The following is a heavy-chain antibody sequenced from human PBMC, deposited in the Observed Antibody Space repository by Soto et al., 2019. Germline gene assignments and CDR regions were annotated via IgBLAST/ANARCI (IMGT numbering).Heavy chain of an antibody. D-gene: IGHD3-3*01. V-gene: IGHV1-69*02. CDR1: GGTFSSYT. Sequence: SVKVSCKASGGTFSSYTIGWVRQAPGQGLEWMGRIIPILGIANYAQKFQGRVTITADKSTSTAYMELSSLRSEDTAVYYCAINDYDFWSGYSNGFDYWGQGTLVTVSS. CDR2: IIPILGIA. J-gene: IGHJ4*02. CDR3: AINDYDFWSGYSNGFDY.